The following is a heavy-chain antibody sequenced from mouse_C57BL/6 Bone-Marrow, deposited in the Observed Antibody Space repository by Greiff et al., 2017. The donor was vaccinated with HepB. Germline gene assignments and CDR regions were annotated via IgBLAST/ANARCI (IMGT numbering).Heavy chain of an antibody. Sequence: VQLQQSGAELVRPGASVKLSCTASGFNIKDDYMHWVKQRPEQGLEWIGWIDPENGDTEYASKFQGKATITADTSSNTAYLQLSSLTSEDTAVYYCTTYGVLRSPWYFDVWGTGTTVTVSS. J-gene: IGHJ1*03. CDR2: IDPENGDT. CDR1: GFNIKDDY. CDR3: TTYGVLRSPWYFDV. D-gene: IGHD1-1*01. V-gene: IGHV14-4*01.